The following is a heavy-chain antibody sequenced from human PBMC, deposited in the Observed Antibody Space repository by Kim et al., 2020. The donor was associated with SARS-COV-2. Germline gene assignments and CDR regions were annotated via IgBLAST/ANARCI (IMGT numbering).Heavy chain of an antibody. CDR1: GFTFSSYA. D-gene: IGHD5-18*01. CDR3: ATSPGTAMVIYYYYGMDV. J-gene: IGHJ6*02. CDR2: ISGSGGST. V-gene: IGHV3-23*01. Sequence: GGSLRLSCAASGFTFSSYAMSWVRQAPGKGLEWVSAISGSGGSTYYADSVKGRFTISRDNSKNTLYLQMNSLRAEDTAVYYCATSPGTAMVIYYYYGMDVWGQGTTVTVSS.